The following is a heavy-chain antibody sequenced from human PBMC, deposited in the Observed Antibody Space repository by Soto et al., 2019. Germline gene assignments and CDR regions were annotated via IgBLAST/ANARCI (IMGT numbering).Heavy chain of an antibody. CDR2: MNPNSGNT. J-gene: IGHJ6*03. CDR3: ARGNYDFWSGYPSFDYYYYMDV. D-gene: IGHD3-3*01. CDR1: GYTFTSYD. V-gene: IGHV1-8*01. Sequence: ASVKVSCKASGYTFTSYDTNWVRQATGQGLEWMGWMNPNSGNTGYAQKFQGRVTMTRNTSISTAYMELSSLRSEDTAVYYCARGNYDFWSGYPSFDYYYYMDVWGKGTTVTVSS.